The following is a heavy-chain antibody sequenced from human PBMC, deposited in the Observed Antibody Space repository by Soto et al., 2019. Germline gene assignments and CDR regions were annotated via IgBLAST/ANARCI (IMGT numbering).Heavy chain of an antibody. CDR2: ISSGGSYI. D-gene: IGHD4-17*01. V-gene: IGHV3-21*06. CDR1: GFTFSSYI. Sequence: PGGSLRLSCTASGFTFSSYIMTWVRQAPGKGLEWVSSISSGGSYIFYADSVKGRFTVSRDDANNSFYLQMNSLRADDTAVYYCARGSTRTTFWGQGTLVTVSS. J-gene: IGHJ4*02. CDR3: ARGSTRTTF.